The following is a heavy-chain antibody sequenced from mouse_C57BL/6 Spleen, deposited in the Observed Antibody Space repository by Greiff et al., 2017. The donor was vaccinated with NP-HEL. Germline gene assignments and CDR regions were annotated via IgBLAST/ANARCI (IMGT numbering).Heavy chain of an antibody. CDR3: ARGMYSNYEEDY. CDR1: GYNFTSYW. V-gene: IGHV1-7*01. Sequence: QVQLQQSGAELAKPGASVKLSCKASGYNFTSYWMHWVKQRPGQGLEWIGYINPSSGYTKYNQKFKDKATLTADKYSSSAYMQLSSRTYDDSAVYYCARGMYSNYEEDYWGQGTTLTVSS. CDR2: INPSSGYT. D-gene: IGHD2-5*01. J-gene: IGHJ2*01.